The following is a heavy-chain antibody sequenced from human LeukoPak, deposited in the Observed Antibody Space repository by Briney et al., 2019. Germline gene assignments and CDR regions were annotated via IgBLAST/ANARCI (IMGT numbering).Heavy chain of an antibody. CDR3: AKGYSYDMTYYFDY. J-gene: IGHJ4*02. CDR2: ISWNSGNL. CDR1: GFTFDDYA. Sequence: PGRSLRLSCAASGFTFDDYAMHWVRQAPGKGLEWVSGISWNSGNLGYADSVKGRFAISRDSAKNSLYLQMNSLRAEDMALYYCAKGYSYDMTYYFDYWGQGTLVTVSS. D-gene: IGHD5-18*01. V-gene: IGHV3-9*03.